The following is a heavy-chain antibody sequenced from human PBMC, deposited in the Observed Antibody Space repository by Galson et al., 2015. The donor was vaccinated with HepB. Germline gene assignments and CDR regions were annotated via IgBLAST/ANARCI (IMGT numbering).Heavy chain of an antibody. CDR3: ARGPDYYDSSGSYGMDV. J-gene: IGHJ6*02. Sequence: LSLTCAVYGGSFSNYYWSWIRQPPGKGLEWIGEINRSGRTNYKPSLKSRVTISVDTSKNQFSLKLRSATAADTAVYYCARGPDYYDSSGSYGMDVWGQGTTVTVSS. V-gene: IGHV4-34*01. CDR1: GGSFSNYY. CDR2: INRSGRT. D-gene: IGHD3-22*01.